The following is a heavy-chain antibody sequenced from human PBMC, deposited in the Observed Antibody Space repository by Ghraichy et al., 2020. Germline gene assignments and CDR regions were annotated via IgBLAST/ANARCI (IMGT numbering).Heavy chain of an antibody. CDR2: VYYTGST. CDR1: GGSIGSYY. V-gene: IGHV4-59*01. J-gene: IGHJ2*01. D-gene: IGHD5-18*01. Sequence: ESLNISCTVSGGSIGSYYWSWIRQSPGKGLEWIGSVYYTGSTNYNPSLESRVTISVDSLKNQFSLRLSSVIATDSAVYYCARDFHYNYGSFWYFDLWGCGTLVTVSS. CDR3: ARDFHYNYGSFWYFDL.